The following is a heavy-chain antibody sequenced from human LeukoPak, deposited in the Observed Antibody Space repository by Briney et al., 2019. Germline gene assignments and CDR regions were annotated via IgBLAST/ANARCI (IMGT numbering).Heavy chain of an antibody. J-gene: IGHJ4*02. D-gene: IGHD5-12*01. CDR1: GFSVGGYW. CDR3: TRGASGYGNFDY. Sequence: QPGGSLRLSCAASGFSVGGYWMHWVRQGPGMGLVWVSRINSDGSSISYADSVKGRFSISRDNAKNTLYLQMNSLRAEDTAVYYCTRGASGYGNFDYWGQGTLVTASS. V-gene: IGHV3-74*01. CDR2: INSDGSSI.